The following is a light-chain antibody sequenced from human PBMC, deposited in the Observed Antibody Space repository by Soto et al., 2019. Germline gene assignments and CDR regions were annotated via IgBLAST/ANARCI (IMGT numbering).Light chain of an antibody. Sequence: DIQMTQSPSSLSASVGDRVTITCRASQGISNYLDWYQQKPGKVPKLLIYAASTLQSGVPSRFSGSGSGTDFTLTISSLQPEDVATYYCQQSYSTPIYTFGQGTKLEIK. CDR1: QGISNY. CDR3: QQSYSTPIYT. J-gene: IGKJ2*01. CDR2: AAS. V-gene: IGKV1-27*01.